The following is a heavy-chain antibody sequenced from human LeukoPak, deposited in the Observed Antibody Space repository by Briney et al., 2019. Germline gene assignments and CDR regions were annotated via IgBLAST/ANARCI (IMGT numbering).Heavy chain of an antibody. CDR3: ASLGIAVAG. D-gene: IGHD6-19*01. V-gene: IGHV3-30*04. CDR1: GFTFSSYA. Sequence: GGSLRLSCAASGFTFSSYAMHWVRQAPGKGLEWVAVISYDGSNKYYADSVKGRFTISRDNSKNTLYLQMNSLTAEDTAVYYCASLGIAVAGWGQGTLATVSS. J-gene: IGHJ4*02. CDR2: ISYDGSNK.